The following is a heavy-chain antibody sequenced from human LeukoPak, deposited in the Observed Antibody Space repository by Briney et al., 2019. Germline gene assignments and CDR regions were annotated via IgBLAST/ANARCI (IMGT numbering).Heavy chain of an antibody. CDR1: GFTFSNAW. V-gene: IGHV3-21*01. CDR3: ARGSIAVAGILDY. D-gene: IGHD6-19*01. J-gene: IGHJ4*02. CDR2: ISSSSSYI. Sequence: AGGSLRLSCAASGFTFSNAWMNWVRQAPGKGLEWVSSISSSSSYIYYADSVKGRFTISRDNAKNSLYLQMNSLRAEDTAVYYCARGSIAVAGILDYWGQGTLVTVSS.